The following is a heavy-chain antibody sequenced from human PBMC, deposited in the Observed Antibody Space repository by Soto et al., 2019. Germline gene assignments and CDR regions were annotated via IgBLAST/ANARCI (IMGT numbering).Heavy chain of an antibody. J-gene: IGHJ4*02. D-gene: IGHD3-9*01. V-gene: IGHV4-39*01. CDR1: DDSINSDKYY. Sequence: QLQLQESGPGLVKPSETLSLTCSVSDDSINSDKYYWGWIRQPPGKGLEWIGSIYYRGNAYYNPSLQTRVTRALDKSKSQFSLKLNSVTAADAAVYFCARLEGLATISYYFDFWGQGALVTVSS. CDR3: ARLEGLATISYYFDF. CDR2: IYYRGNA.